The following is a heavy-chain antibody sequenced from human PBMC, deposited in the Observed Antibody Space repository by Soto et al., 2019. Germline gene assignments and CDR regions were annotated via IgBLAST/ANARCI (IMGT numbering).Heavy chain of an antibody. J-gene: IGHJ4*02. CDR1: EFIFSNYW. Sequence: EVQLVESGGGLVQPGGSLRLSCAGPEFIFSNYWMTWVRQAPGKGLEWVANVNPEGSEKYYVDSVKALFTISRDNAKNSLYLQMISLRAEDTALYYCARARIDYWGRGTLITVSS. V-gene: IGHV3-7*03. CDR3: ARARIDY. CDR2: VNPEGSEK.